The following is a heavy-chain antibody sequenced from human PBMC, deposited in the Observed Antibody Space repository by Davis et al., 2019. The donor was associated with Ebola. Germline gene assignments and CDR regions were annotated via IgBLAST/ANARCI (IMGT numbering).Heavy chain of an antibody. D-gene: IGHD6-19*01. V-gene: IGHV1-2*06. J-gene: IGHJ4*02. CDR2: INPNSGGT. CDR1: GYTLTELS. Sequence: ASVKVSCKVSGYTLTELSMHWVRQAPGQGLEWMGRINPNSGGTNYAQKFQGRVTMTRDTSISTAYMELSRLRSDDTAVYYCARDYSIAVAGTSDYWGQGTLVTVSS. CDR3: ARDYSIAVAGTSDY.